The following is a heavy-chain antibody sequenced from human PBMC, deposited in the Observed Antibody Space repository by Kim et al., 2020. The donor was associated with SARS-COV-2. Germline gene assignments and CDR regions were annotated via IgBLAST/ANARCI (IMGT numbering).Heavy chain of an antibody. J-gene: IGHJ6*02. CDR3: ARESYDILTGHWYYYGMDV. D-gene: IGHD3-9*01. CDR2: IYYSGST. Sequence: SETLSLTCTVSGGSISSYYWSWIRQPPGKGLEWIGYIYYSGSTNYNPSLKSRVTISVDTSKNQFSLKLSSVTAADTAVYYCARESYDILTGHWYYYGMDVWGQGTTVTVSS. CDR1: GGSISSYY. V-gene: IGHV4-59*01.